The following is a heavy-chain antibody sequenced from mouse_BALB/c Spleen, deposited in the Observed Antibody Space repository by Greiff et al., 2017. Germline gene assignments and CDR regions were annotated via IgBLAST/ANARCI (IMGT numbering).Heavy chain of an antibody. J-gene: IGHJ2*01. CDR2: IDPANGNT. CDR1: GFNIKDTY. V-gene: IGHV14-3*02. CDR3: ARRGYDYNYFDY. Sequence: VQLKESGAELVKPGASVKLSCTASGFNIKDTYMHWVKQRPEQGLEWIGRIDPANGNTKYDPKFQGKATITADTSSNTAYLQLSSLTSEDTAVYYCARRGYDYNYFDYWGQGTTLTVSS. D-gene: IGHD2-4*01.